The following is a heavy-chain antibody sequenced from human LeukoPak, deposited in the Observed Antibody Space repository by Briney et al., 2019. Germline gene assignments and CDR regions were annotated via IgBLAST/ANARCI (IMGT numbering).Heavy chain of an antibody. CDR1: RGSISSSSYY. D-gene: IGHD4-11*01. Sequence: SETLSLTCTVSRGSISSSSYYWGWIRQPPGKRLEWIGSFYYIGGTYYNPSLEGRVTISADSSKNQFSLKLTSVTAADTALYYCARILTTFDSWGQGTLVTVYS. J-gene: IGHJ4*02. V-gene: IGHV4-39*01. CDR2: FYYIGGT. CDR3: ARILTTFDS.